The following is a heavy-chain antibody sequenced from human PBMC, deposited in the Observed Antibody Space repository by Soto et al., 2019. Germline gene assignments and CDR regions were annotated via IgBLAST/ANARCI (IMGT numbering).Heavy chain of an antibody. CDR1: GYTFTRYA. CDR2: INAGNGNT. V-gene: IGHV1-3*01. Sequence: QVQLVQSGAEVKKPGASVKVSCKASGYTFTRYAMHWVRQAPGQRLEWMGWINAGNGNTKYSQKFQGRVTITRDTSASTAYIELRSLRSEDTAVYYCARGPGGPDGPGDYWGQGTLVTV. J-gene: IGHJ4*02. CDR3: ARGPGGPDGPGDY. D-gene: IGHD2-15*01.